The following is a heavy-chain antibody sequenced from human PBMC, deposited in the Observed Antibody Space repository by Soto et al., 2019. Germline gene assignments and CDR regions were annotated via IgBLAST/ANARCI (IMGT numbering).Heavy chain of an antibody. J-gene: IGHJ4*02. CDR2: INPNSGCT. Sequence: SSVKASFMASGYTFTGYYMHWLRQARGQGLDRMGWINPNSGCTNYAQKFQGRVTMTRATYISTAYMELSRLRSDDTAVSYCARDRSNRQIEVDYWGQGTLVTVSS. CDR1: GYTFTGYY. CDR3: ARDRSNRQIEVDY. V-gene: IGHV1-2*02.